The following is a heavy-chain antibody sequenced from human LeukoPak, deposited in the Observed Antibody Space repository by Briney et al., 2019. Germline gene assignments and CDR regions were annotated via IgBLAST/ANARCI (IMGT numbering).Heavy chain of an antibody. Sequence: SHAVSLTHASSAWSVSRRSAAGHWLTHPPARGLEWLGSTYYRSKCYDDYAVSVKSRITINPDTSKNPFSLHLNSVTPEDTAVYYCVRVQFERQMEHFDHWGQGTLVTVSS. V-gene: IGHV6-1*01. J-gene: IGHJ4*02. CDR2: TYYRSKCYD. D-gene: IGHD1/OR15-1a*01. CDR1: AWSVSRRSAA. CDR3: VRVQFERQMEHFDH.